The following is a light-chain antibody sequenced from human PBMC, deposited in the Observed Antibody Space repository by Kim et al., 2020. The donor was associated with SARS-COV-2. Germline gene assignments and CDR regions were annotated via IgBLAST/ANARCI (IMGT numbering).Light chain of an antibody. V-gene: IGKV3-11*01. CDR2: DAS. CDR1: RSISNS. Sequence: SPGEGATLSCRASRSISNSFAWYQQKPGQPPRLLIYDASTRATGIPARFSGSGSGTDFTLTIRSLEPEDFALYYCQQRYNWPPITFGQGTRLEIK. J-gene: IGKJ5*01. CDR3: QQRYNWPPIT.